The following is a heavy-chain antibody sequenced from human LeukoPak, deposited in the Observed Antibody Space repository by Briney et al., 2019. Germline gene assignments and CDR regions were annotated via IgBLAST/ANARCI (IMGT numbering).Heavy chain of an antibody. CDR2: INPSGGST. CDR3: ARGKYYYDSSSYYYYLDY. V-gene: IGHV1-46*01. D-gene: IGHD3-22*01. CDR1: GYTFTNYY. J-gene: IGHJ4*02. Sequence: ASVKVSCKASGYTFTNYYMHWVRQGPGQGLEWMGIINPSGGSTSYAQKFQGRVTMTRDTSISTAYMELSRLRSDDTAVYYCARGKYYYDSSSYYYYLDYWGQGTLVTVSS.